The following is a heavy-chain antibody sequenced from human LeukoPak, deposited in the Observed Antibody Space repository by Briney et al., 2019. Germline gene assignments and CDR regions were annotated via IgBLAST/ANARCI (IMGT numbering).Heavy chain of an antibody. D-gene: IGHD5-24*01. CDR1: GYTFTAYY. CDR3: ARRISQQPQRYNYFDP. J-gene: IGHJ5*02. V-gene: IGHV1-46*01. Sequence: GASVKVSCKASGYTFTAYYMHWVRQAPGQGLEWMGIINPSGGSTSYAQKFQGRVTMTTDTSTRTAYMELRSLRSDDTAVYYCARRISQQPQRYNYFDPWGQGTLVTVSS. CDR2: INPSGGST.